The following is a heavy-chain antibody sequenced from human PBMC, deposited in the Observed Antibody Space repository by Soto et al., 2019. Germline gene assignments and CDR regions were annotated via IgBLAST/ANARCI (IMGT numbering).Heavy chain of an antibody. Sequence: ASVKVSCKASGYTFTSYGISWVRQAPGQGLEWMGWISAYNGNTNYAQKLQGRVTMTTDTSTSTAYMELRSLRSDDTAVYYCARVWFGEPPLGYMDVWGKGTTVTVSS. D-gene: IGHD3-10*01. CDR1: GYTFTSYG. J-gene: IGHJ6*03. CDR2: ISAYNGNT. CDR3: ARVWFGEPPLGYMDV. V-gene: IGHV1-18*01.